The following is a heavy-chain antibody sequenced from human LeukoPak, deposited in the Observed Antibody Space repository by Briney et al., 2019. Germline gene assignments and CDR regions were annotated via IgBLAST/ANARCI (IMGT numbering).Heavy chain of an antibody. D-gene: IGHD6-19*01. CDR1: GYTFTSYA. V-gene: IGHV7-4-1*02. CDR3: ARVVIAVAARNWFDP. J-gene: IGHJ5*02. CDR2: INTNTGNP. Sequence: GASVKVSCKASGYTFTSYAMNWVRQAPGQGLEWMGWINTNTGNPTYAQGFTGRFVFSLDTSVSTAYLQISSLKAEDTAVYYCARVVIAVAARNWFDPWGQGTLVTVSS.